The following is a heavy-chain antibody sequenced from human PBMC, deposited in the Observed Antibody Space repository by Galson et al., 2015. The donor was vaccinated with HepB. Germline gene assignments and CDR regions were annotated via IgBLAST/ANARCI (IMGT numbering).Heavy chain of an antibody. CDR3: ARAYPSRYSQAGPSAFDI. J-gene: IGHJ3*02. CDR1: GYTFTSYY. CDR2: INPSGGST. D-gene: IGHD6-13*01. Sequence: SVKVSCKASGYTFTSYYMHWVRQAPGQGLEWMGIINPSGGSTSYAQKFQGRVTMTRDTSTSTVYMELSSLRSEDTAVYYCARAYPSRYSQAGPSAFDIWGQGTMVTVSS. V-gene: IGHV1-46*01.